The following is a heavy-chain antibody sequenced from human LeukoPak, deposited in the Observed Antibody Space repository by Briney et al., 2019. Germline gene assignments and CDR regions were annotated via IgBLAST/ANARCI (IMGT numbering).Heavy chain of an antibody. V-gene: IGHV3-21*01. Sequence: GGSLRLSCAASGFTFSSYSMNWVRQAPGKGLEWVSSISSSSSYIYYADSVKGRFTISRDNAKNSLYLQMNSLRAEDTAVYYCARALYSSSWYPSFDYWGQGTLVTVSS. CDR3: ARALYSSSWYPSFDY. CDR1: GFTFSSYS. D-gene: IGHD6-13*01. CDR2: ISSSSSYI. J-gene: IGHJ4*02.